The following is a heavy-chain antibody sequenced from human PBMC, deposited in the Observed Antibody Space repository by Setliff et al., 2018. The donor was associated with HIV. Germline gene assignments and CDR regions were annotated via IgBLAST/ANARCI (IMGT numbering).Heavy chain of an antibody. CDR3: ASGFCNTPSCYIGVLDH. V-gene: IGHV5-10-1*01. J-gene: IGHJ4*02. D-gene: IGHD2-2*02. Sequence: GESLKISCQGSGYNFLNYWISWVRQVPGKGLEWMGRIDPVDSQTTYTPSFQGHVAFSVDKSISTAYLQWRSLKASDTAMYYCASGFCNTPSCYIGVLDHWGRGTLVTVSS. CDR2: IDPVDSQT. CDR1: GYNFLNYW.